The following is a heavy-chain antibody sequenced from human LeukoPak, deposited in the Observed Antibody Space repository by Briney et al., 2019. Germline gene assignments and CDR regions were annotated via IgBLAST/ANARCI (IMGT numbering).Heavy chain of an antibody. Sequence: GGSLRLSCAACGFTFSSYVVHWVRQAPGKGLEWVAVISYDGSNKYYADSVKGRFNISRDNSKNTLYMQMNSLRAEDTAVYYCAREDCSSTSCLPFAYWGQGTLVTVSS. CDR1: GFTFSSYV. D-gene: IGHD2-2*01. V-gene: IGHV3-30-3*01. CDR3: AREDCSSTSCLPFAY. CDR2: ISYDGSNK. J-gene: IGHJ4*02.